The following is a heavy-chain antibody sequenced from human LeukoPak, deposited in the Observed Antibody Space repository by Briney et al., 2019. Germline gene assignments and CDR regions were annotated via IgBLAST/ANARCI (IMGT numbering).Heavy chain of an antibody. Sequence: SGGSLRLSCAASGFTFDDYAMRWVRQAPGKGLEWVSGISWNSGSIGYADSVKGRFTISRDSAKNSLYLQMNSLRAEDTALYYCAKAYDYGDSSLDYWGQGTLVTVSS. CDR2: ISWNSGSI. J-gene: IGHJ4*02. CDR3: AKAYDYGDSSLDY. V-gene: IGHV3-9*01. CDR1: GFTFDDYA. D-gene: IGHD4-17*01.